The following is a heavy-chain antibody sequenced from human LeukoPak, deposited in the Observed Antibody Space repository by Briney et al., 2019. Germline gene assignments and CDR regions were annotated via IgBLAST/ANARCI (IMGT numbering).Heavy chain of an antibody. CDR2: ISTVSTYI. CDR1: GFTFSSYS. V-gene: IGHV3-21*01. D-gene: IGHD1-26*01. CDR3: ARLDFRSGSYFYRY. Sequence: GGSLRLSCAASGFTFSSYSMNWARQAPGKGLEWVSSISTVSTYIYYADSVKGRFTISRDNAKNSLYLQMNSLRDEDTAVYYCARLDFRSGSYFYRYWGQGTLVTVSS. J-gene: IGHJ4*02.